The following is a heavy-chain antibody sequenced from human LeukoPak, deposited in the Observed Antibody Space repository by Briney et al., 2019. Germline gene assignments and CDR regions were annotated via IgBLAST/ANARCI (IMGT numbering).Heavy chain of an antibody. V-gene: IGHV3-30*04. CDR3: ARDDLQLVRRLERNTEYYYYYYMDV. J-gene: IGHJ6*03. CDR1: GFTFSSYA. D-gene: IGHD6-13*01. Sequence: GGSLRLSCAASGFTFSSYAMHWVRQAPGKGLEWVAVISYDGSNKYYADSVKGRFTISRDNSKNTLYLQMNSLRAEDTAVYYCARDDLQLVRRLERNTEYYYYYYMDVWGKGTTVTVSS. CDR2: ISYDGSNK.